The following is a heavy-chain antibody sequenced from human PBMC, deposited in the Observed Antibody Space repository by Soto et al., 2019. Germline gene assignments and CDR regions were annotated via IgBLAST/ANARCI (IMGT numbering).Heavy chain of an antibody. V-gene: IGHV4-34*01. CDR2: VNHAGGT. CDR3: ARRGRYGGRSYTG. CDR1: GGSFNDFY. Sequence: QMHIQQWGAGLLKPSETLSLTCAVSGGSFNDFYWNWVRQPPGEGLEWIGEVNHAGGTDYNPSLKSRVTIAEDRSKNQLSLRLKSVNVADTATYYCARRGRYGGRSYTGWGQGTLVTVSS. J-gene: IGHJ4*02. D-gene: IGHD2-15*01.